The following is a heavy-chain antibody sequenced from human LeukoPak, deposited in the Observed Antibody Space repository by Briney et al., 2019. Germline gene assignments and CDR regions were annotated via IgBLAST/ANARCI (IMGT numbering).Heavy chain of an antibody. V-gene: IGHV3-33*01. CDR1: GFTFSSYG. CDR2: IWNDGSNK. Sequence: GGSLRLSCAASGFTFSSYGMHWVRQAPGKGLEWVAVIWNDGSNKYYADSVKGRFTISRDNSKSTLYLQMNSLRAEDTAVYYCAREFREGSGWYRIDYWGQGTLVTVSS. D-gene: IGHD6-19*01. J-gene: IGHJ4*02. CDR3: AREFREGSGWYRIDY.